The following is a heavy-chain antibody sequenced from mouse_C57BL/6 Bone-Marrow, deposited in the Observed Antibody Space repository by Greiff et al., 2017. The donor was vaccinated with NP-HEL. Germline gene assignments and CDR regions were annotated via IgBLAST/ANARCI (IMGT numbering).Heavy chain of an antibody. CDR3: ARHDGRYFDV. Sequence: DVHLVESGGGLVQPGGSLKLSCAASGFTFSDYYMYWVRQTPEKRLEWVAYISNGGGSTYYPDTVKGRFTLSRDNAKNTLYLQMSRLKSEDTAMYYCARHDGRYFDVWGTGTTVTVSS. V-gene: IGHV5-12*01. CDR1: GFTFSDYY. CDR2: ISNGGGST. D-gene: IGHD2-3*01. J-gene: IGHJ1*03.